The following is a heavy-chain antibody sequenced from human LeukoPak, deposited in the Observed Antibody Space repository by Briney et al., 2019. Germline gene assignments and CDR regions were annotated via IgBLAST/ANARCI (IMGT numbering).Heavy chain of an antibody. CDR2: ISGSGGST. J-gene: IGHJ6*02. D-gene: IGHD4-17*01. CDR1: GFTFSSYA. CDR3: AGYYTVTYGMDV. Sequence: PGGSLRLSCAASGFTFSSYAMSWDRQAPGKGLEWVSAISGSGGSTYYADSVKGRFTISRDNSKNTLYLQMNSLRAEDTAVYYCAGYYTVTYGMDVWGQGTTVTVSS. V-gene: IGHV3-23*01.